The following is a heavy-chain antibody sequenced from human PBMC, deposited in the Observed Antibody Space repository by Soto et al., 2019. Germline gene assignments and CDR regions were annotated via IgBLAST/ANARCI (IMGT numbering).Heavy chain of an antibody. J-gene: IGHJ4*02. Sequence: GASVKVSCKASGYTFTGYYMHWGRQAPGQGLEWMGWINPNSGGTNYAQKFQGWVTMTRDTSISTAYMELSRLRSDDTAVYYCASGLPQDTAMVPFDYWGQGTLVTVSS. V-gene: IGHV1-2*04. CDR3: ASGLPQDTAMVPFDY. D-gene: IGHD5-18*01. CDR2: INPNSGGT. CDR1: GYTFTGYY.